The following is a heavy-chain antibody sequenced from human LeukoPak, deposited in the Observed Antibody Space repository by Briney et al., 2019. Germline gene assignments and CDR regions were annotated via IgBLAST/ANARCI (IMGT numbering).Heavy chain of an antibody. Sequence: SGGSLRLSCAASGFMFSSNWMSWVRLAPGKGLEWGANIKEDGTETYYVDSVKGRFTISRDNAKNSLYLQMNSLRVEDTAVYYCAKEGRSLQTYWGQGTLVTVSS. V-gene: IGHV3-7*03. J-gene: IGHJ4*02. CDR2: IKEDGTET. D-gene: IGHD5-24*01. CDR1: GFMFSSNW. CDR3: AKEGRSLQTY.